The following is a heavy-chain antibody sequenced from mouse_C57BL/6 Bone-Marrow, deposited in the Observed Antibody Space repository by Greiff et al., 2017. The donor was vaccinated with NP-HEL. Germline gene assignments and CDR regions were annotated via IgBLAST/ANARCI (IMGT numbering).Heavy chain of an antibody. Sequence: VQLKQSGTVLARPGASVKMSCTTSGYTFTSYWMHWVKQRPGQGLEWIGAIYPGNSDTCYTQKFKGQAKLTAVTSASTAYLELSSLTTEDSAVYYCTRITTVVAHWYFGGWGTGATVTVAS. CDR1: GYTFTSYW. CDR3: TRITTVVAHWYFGG. V-gene: IGHV1-5*01. D-gene: IGHD1-1*01. J-gene: IGHJ1*03. CDR2: IYPGNSDT.